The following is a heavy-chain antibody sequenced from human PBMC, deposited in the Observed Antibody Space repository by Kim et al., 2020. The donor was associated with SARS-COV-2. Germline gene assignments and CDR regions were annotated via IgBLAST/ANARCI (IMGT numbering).Heavy chain of an antibody. CDR1: GGSISSSSYY. Sequence: SETLSLTCTVSGGSISSSSYYWGWIRQPPGKGLEWIGSIYYSGSTYYNPSLKSRVTISVDTSKNQFSLKLSSVTAADTAVHYCARSFLWFGELLPPSWVSFYFDYWGQGTLVTVSS. D-gene: IGHD3-10*01. J-gene: IGHJ4*02. V-gene: IGHV4-39*01. CDR3: ARSFLWFGELLPPSWVSFYFDY. CDR2: IYYSGST.